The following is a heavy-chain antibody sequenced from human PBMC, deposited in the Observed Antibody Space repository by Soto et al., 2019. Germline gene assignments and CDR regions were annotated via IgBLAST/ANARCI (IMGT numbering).Heavy chain of an antibody. CDR3: ARGSGTTVTTRGRRNVHYYYYGMDV. J-gene: IGHJ6*02. D-gene: IGHD4-17*01. CDR2: MNPNSGNT. V-gene: IGHV1-8*01. CDR1: GYTFTSYD. Sequence: ASVKVSCKASGYTFTSYDINWVRQATGQGLEWMGWMNPNSGNTGYAQKFQGRVTMTRNTSISTAYMELSSLRSEDTAVYYCARGSGTTVTTRGRRNVHYYYYGMDVWGQGTTVTVSS.